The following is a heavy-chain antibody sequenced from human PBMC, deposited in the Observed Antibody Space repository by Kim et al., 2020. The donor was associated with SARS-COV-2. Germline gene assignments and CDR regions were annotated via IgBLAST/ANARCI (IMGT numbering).Heavy chain of an antibody. V-gene: IGHV6-1*01. J-gene: IGHJ4*02. CDR1: GDSVSSNSAA. CDR3: ARDPKSQDVCPAAGPCSSGPFDY. D-gene: IGHD6-19*01. Sequence: SQTLSLTCAISGDSVSSNSAAWNWIRQSPSRGLEWLGRTYYRSKWYNDYAVSVKSRITINPDTSKNQFSLQLNSVTPEDTAVYYCARDPKSQDVCPAAGPCSSGPFDYWGQGTLVTVSS. CDR2: TYYRSKWYN.